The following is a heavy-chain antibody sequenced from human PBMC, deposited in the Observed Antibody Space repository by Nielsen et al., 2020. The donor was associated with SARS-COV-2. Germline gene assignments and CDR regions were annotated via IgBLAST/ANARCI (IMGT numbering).Heavy chain of an antibody. CDR2: IKSKTDGGTT. Sequence: GESLKISCAASGFTFSNAWMSWVRQAPGKGLEWVGRIKSKTDGGTTDYAAPVKGRFTISRDDSKNTLYLQMNSLKTEDTAVYYCTTGIGELLGLSYFDYWGQGTLVTVSS. CDR1: GFTFSNAW. J-gene: IGHJ4*02. CDR3: TTGIGELLGLSYFDY. V-gene: IGHV3-15*01. D-gene: IGHD1-26*01.